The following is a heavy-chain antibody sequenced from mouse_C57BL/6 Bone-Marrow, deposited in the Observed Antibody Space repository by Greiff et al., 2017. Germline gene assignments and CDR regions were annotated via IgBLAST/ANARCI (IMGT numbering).Heavy chain of an antibody. CDR1: GFNIKDDY. CDR2: IDPENGDT. V-gene: IGHV14-4*01. D-gene: IGHD2-4*01. J-gene: IGHJ2*01. CDR3: TTYGLRFDY. Sequence: VQLQQSGAELVRPGASVKLSCTASGFNIKDDYMHWVKQRPEQGLEWIGWIDPENGDTEYASKFQGKATITADTSSNTAYLQLSSVTSEDTAVYYCTTYGLRFDYWGQGTTLTVSS.